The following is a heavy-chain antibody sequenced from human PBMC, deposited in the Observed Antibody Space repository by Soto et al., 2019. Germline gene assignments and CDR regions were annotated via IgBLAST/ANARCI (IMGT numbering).Heavy chain of an antibody. D-gene: IGHD6-19*01. CDR2: INHSGST. V-gene: IGHV4-34*01. J-gene: IGHJ5*02. CDR3: ARGGAVAGTGWFDP. CDR1: GGSFSGYY. Sequence: SETLSLTCAGYGGSFSGYYWSWIRQPPGKGLEWIGEINHSGSTNYNPSLKSRVTISVDTSKNQFSLKLSSVTAADTAVYYCARGGAVAGTGWFDPWGQGTLVTVSS.